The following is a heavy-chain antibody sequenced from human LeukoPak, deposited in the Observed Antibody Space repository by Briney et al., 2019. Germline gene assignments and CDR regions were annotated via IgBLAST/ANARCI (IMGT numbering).Heavy chain of an antibody. CDR2: MSTSGSNI. V-gene: IGHV3-48*03. CDR1: GFTFSNYE. D-gene: IGHD3-3*01. Sequence: PGGSLRLSCAASGFTFSNYEMKWVRQAPGKGLEWVSYMSTSGSNIYYADSVKGRFTISRDNAKNSLYLQMNSLRGEDTAVYYCARVGRLDFWNSYYSPGVPDYYMDVWGKATTVTVSS. J-gene: IGHJ6*03. CDR3: ARVGRLDFWNSYYSPGVPDYYMDV.